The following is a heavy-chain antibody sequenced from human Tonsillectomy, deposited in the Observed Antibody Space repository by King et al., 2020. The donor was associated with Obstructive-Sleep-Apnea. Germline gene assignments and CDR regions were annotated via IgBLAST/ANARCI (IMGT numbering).Heavy chain of an antibody. CDR3: ARGSYDILTGYYTYNWFDP. CDR1: GFTFSSYS. J-gene: IGHJ5*02. Sequence: VQLVESGGGLVKPGGSLRLSCAASGFTFSSYSMNWVRQAPGKGLEWVSSISISSSYIYYSDPVKGRFTISRDNAKNSLYLQMNSLRAEDTAVYYCARGSYDILTGYYTYNWFDPWGQGTLVTVSS. D-gene: IGHD3-9*01. CDR2: ISISSSYI. V-gene: IGHV3-21*01.